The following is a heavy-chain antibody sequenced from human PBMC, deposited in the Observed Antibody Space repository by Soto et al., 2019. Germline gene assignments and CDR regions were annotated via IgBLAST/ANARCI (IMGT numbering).Heavy chain of an antibody. CDR2: IYYSGST. CDR1: GGSISSYY. Sequence: SETLSLTCTVSGGSISSYYWSWIRQPPGKGLEWIGYIYYSGSTNYNPSLKSRVTISVDTSKNQFSLNLSSVTAADTAVYFCARDQWYSASYPDAFDIWGQGTMVTLSS. J-gene: IGHJ3*02. V-gene: IGHV4-59*01. D-gene: IGHD1-26*01. CDR3: ARDQWYSASYPDAFDI.